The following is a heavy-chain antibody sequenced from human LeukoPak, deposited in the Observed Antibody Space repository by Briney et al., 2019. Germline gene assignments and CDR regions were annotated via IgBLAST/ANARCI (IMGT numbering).Heavy chain of an antibody. D-gene: IGHD6-19*01. V-gene: IGHV3-7*01. Sequence: PGGSLRLSCAASGFGFSSYWMTWVRQAPGKGLEWVANITPDGSGKNYVDSVKGRFTISRDNAKNSLYLQMRGLRVEDTAVYYCSSQPAVLDLDCWGQGTLVTVSS. J-gene: IGHJ4*02. CDR1: GFGFSSYW. CDR2: ITPDGSGK. CDR3: SSQPAVLDLDC.